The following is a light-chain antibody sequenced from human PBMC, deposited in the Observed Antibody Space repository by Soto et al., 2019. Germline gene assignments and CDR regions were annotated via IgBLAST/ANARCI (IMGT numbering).Light chain of an antibody. CDR2: DAS. Sequence: DLQLTQSPPSLSARVGDRVTITCRASQDSSNFLHWYQQKPGKAHKLLIYDASNLETGVPSRFSGGGSGTYFTFTINSLQPEDVATYYCQQYANLPLTFGGGTKVDIK. CDR3: QQYANLPLT. V-gene: IGKV1-33*01. J-gene: IGKJ4*01. CDR1: QDSSNF.